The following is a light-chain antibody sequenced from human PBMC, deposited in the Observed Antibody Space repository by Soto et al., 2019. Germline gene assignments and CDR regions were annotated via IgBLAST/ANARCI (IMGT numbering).Light chain of an antibody. V-gene: IGLV1-44*01. CDR3: AVWDSSLNAYV. Sequence: QSVLTQPPSASGTPGQRVTISCSGSTSNIGSNTVNWYQQLPGTAPKLLIYSNDQRPSGVPDRFSGSRSVISVSLAISGLQSEDEADYYCAVWDSSLNAYVFGIGTKLTVL. CDR2: SND. CDR1: TSNIGSNT. J-gene: IGLJ1*01.